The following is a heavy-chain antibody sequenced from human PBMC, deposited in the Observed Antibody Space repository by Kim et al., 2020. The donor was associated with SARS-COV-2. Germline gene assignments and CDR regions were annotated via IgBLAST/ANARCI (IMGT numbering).Heavy chain of an antibody. CDR3: VGGPTRHYV. V-gene: IGHV3-53*01. D-gene: IGHD3-16*01. CDR1: GFTVNDNS. Sequence: GGSLRLSCAVSGFTVNDNSMSWVRQAPGRGLEWISIIYGGDSTYYADSVKGRFTISRDNSKNTLDLRMNSLRVEDTAVYYCVGGPTRHYVWGRGTQVIVS. J-gene: IGHJ4*02. CDR2: IYGGDST.